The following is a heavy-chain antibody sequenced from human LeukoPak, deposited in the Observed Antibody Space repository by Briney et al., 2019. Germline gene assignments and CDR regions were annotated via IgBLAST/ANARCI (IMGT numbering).Heavy chain of an antibody. CDR2: MSHSGSA. CDR3: ARRSLREAYNRFDP. Sequence: PSETPSLTCTVSGGSVTTSSYYWGWIRQPPGKGLEWIGSMSHSGSAFYNPSLKSRVSISVDTSKNQFSLRVTSVTAADTALYYCARRSLREAYNRFDPWGQGTLVTVSS. CDR1: GGSVTTSSYY. J-gene: IGHJ5*02. V-gene: IGHV4-39*01. D-gene: IGHD3-10*01.